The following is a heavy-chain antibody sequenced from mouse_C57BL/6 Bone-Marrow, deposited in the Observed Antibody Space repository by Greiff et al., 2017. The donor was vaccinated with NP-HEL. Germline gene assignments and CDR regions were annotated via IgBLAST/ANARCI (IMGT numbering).Heavy chain of an antibody. Sequence: VQLQQPGAELVMPGASVKLSCKASGYTFTSYWMHWVKQRPGQGLEWIGEIDPSDSYTNYNQKFKGKSTLTLDKSSSTAYMQLSSLTSEDSAVYYCAQGYYFDYWGQGTTLTVSS. J-gene: IGHJ2*01. CDR2: IDPSDSYT. CDR3: AQGYYFDY. CDR1: GYTFTSYW. V-gene: IGHV1-69*01.